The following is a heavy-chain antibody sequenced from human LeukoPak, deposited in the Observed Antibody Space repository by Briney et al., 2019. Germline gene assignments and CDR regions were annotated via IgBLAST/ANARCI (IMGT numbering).Heavy chain of an antibody. V-gene: IGHV1-69*13. J-gene: IGHJ3*02. D-gene: IGHD3-22*01. CDR2: IIPIFGTA. CDR3: AKSISPYYYDSSGYLMDAFDI. CDR1: GGTFSSYA. Sequence: SVTVSCTASGGTFSSYAISWVRQAPGQGLEWMGGIIPIFGTANYAQKFQGRVTITADESTSTAYMELSSLRSEDTAVYYCAKSISPYYYDSSGYLMDAFDIWGQGTMVTVSS.